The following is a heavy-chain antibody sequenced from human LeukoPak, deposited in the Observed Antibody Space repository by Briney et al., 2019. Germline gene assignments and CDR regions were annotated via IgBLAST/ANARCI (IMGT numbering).Heavy chain of an antibody. Sequence: PSEAVSLTCTGSGYSISSGYYWGWIRQPPGKGLEWIGSIYHSGSTYYNPSLKSRVTISVDTSKNQFSLKLSSVTAADTAVYYCARKKDYMDVWGKGTTVTVSS. CDR3: ARKKDYMDV. CDR1: GYSISSGYY. CDR2: IYHSGST. V-gene: IGHV4-38-2*02. J-gene: IGHJ6*03.